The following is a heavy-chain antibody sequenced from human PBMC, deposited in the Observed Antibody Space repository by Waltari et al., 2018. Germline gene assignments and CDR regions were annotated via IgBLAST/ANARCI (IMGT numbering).Heavy chain of an antibody. CDR3: AGQEESGGYNLFDY. V-gene: IGHV4-38-2*01. CDR2: IYHSGST. J-gene: IGHJ4*02. Sequence: QVQLQESGPGLVKPSETLSLTCAVSGYSISSGYYWGWIRQPPGKGLEWIGSIYHSGSTYYNPSLKSRVTISVDTSKNQFSLKLSSVTAADTAVYYCAGQEESGGYNLFDYWGQGTLVTVSS. CDR1: GYSISSGYY. D-gene: IGHD5-12*01.